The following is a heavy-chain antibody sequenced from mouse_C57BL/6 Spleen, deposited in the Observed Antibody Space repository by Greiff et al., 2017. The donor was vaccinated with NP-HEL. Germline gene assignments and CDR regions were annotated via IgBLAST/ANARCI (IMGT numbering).Heavy chain of an antibody. D-gene: IGHD2-14*01. CDR1: GFTFSDYG. J-gene: IGHJ4*01. Sequence: EVKLVESGGGLVKPGGSLKLSCAASGFTFSDYGMHWVRQAPEKGLEWVAYISSGSSTIYYADTVKGRFTISRDNSTNTLFLQISSLRSEDTAMYYCAKGINYAMDYWGQGTSVTVSS. V-gene: IGHV5-17*01. CDR2: ISSGSSTI. CDR3: AKGINYAMDY.